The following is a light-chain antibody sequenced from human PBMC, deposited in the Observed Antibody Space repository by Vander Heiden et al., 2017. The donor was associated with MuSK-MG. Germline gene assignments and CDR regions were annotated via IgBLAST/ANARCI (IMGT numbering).Light chain of an antibody. V-gene: IGLV2-14*03. CDR2: DVS. CDR1: SSDVGGYNY. CDR3: SSYTSSSTVV. J-gene: IGLJ2*01. Sequence: QSALTQPASVSGSPGQSITISCTGTSSDVGGYNYVCWYQQHPGKAPKLMIHDVSNRPSGVSNRFSGSKSGNAASLTISGLQAEDEADYYCSSYTSSSTVVFGGGTKLTVL.